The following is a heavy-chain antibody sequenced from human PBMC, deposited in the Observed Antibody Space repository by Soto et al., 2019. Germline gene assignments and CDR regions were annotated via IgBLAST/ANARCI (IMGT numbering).Heavy chain of an antibody. CDR2: ISYDGSNK. CDR1: GFTFSSYG. V-gene: IGHV3-30*18. Sequence: GGSLRLSCAASGFTFSSYGMHWVRQAPGKGLEWVAVISYDGSNKYYADSVKGRFTISRDNSKNTLYLQMNSLRAEDTAVYYCAKDPRDIVVVPAALLYNWFDPWGQGTLVTVSS. J-gene: IGHJ5*02. CDR3: AKDPRDIVVVPAALLYNWFDP. D-gene: IGHD2-2*01.